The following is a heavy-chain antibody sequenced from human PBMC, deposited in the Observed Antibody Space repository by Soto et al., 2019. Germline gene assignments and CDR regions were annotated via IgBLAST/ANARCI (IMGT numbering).Heavy chain of an antibody. D-gene: IGHD6-19*01. J-gene: IGHJ2*01. CDR3: ARDSSGWHWYFDL. CDR2: TYYRSKWYN. CDR1: GDSVSSDSAT. V-gene: IGHV6-1*01. Sequence: QVQLQQSGPGLVKPSQTPSLICAISGDSVSSDSATWNWIRQSPSRGLEWLGRTYYRSKWYNDYAVSVKSRIAIPPDTSKNQLSLQLNSVTPEDTAVYFCARDSSGWHWYFDLWGRGTLVTVSS.